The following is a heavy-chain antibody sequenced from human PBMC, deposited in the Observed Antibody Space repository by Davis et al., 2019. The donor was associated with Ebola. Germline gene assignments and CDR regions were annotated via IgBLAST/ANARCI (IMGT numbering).Heavy chain of an antibody. D-gene: IGHD4-11*01. CDR3: ARETPTGGYYYYGMDV. CDR1: GFTFGTYD. V-gene: IGHV3-23*01. CDR2: ISASGGST. J-gene: IGHJ6*02. Sequence: GGSLRLSCPASGFTFGTYDMSWVRQAPGQGLEWVSGISASGGSTYYADSVKGRFTISRDNSKNTLYLQMNSLRAEDTAVYYCARETPTGGYYYYGMDVWGQGTTVTVSS.